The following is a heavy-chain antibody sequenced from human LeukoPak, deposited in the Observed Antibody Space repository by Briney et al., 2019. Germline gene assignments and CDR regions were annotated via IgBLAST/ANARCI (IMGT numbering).Heavy chain of an antibody. Sequence: PGGSLRLSCAASGFTFSSYGMHWVRQAPGKGLEWVAFIRYDGSNKYYADSVKGRFTISRDNSKNTLYLQMNSLRAEDTAVYYCAKDGPNTGRSFQQWLVQEYAFDIWGQGTMVTVSS. V-gene: IGHV3-30*02. CDR2: IRYDGSNK. D-gene: IGHD6-19*01. J-gene: IGHJ3*02. CDR1: GFTFSSYG. CDR3: AKDGPNTGRSFQQWLVQEYAFDI.